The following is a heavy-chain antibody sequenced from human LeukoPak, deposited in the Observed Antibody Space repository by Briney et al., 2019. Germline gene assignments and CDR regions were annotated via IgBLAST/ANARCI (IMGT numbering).Heavy chain of an antibody. Sequence: PGGSLRLSCAASGFTFSDYYMSWIRQPPGKGLEWIGEINHSGSTNYNPSLKSRVTISVDTSKNQFSLKLSSVTAADTAVYYCARMENSSGWPFDYWGQGTLVTVSS. CDR2: INHSGST. D-gene: IGHD6-19*01. V-gene: IGHV4-34*01. CDR1: GFTFSDYY. CDR3: ARMENSSGWPFDY. J-gene: IGHJ4*02.